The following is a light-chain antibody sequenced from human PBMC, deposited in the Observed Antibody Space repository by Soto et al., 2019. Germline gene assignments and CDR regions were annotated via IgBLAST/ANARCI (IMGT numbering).Light chain of an antibody. CDR3: QKYNSAPAFT. J-gene: IGKJ3*01. V-gene: IGKV1-27*01. CDR1: QGISNY. Sequence: DIQMTQSPSSLSASVGDRVTITCRASQGISNYLAWYQQKPGKVPTLLIYAASTLQSGVPSRFSGSGSGTDFTLTIGSLQPEDVATYYCQKYNSAPAFTFGPGTKVDIK. CDR2: AAS.